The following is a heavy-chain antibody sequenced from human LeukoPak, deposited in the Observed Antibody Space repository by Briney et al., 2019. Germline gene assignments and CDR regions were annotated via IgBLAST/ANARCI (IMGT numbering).Heavy chain of an antibody. CDR3: AKDPTVVGATGDAFGI. J-gene: IGHJ3*02. D-gene: IGHD1-26*01. CDR1: GGTFSSYA. CDR2: IIPIFGTA. Sequence: SVKVSCKASGGTFSSYAISWVRQAPGQGLEWMGRIIPIFGTANYAQKFQGRVTITTDESTSTAYMELSSLRSEDTAVYYCAKDPTVVGATGDAFGIWGQGTMVTVSS. V-gene: IGHV1-69*05.